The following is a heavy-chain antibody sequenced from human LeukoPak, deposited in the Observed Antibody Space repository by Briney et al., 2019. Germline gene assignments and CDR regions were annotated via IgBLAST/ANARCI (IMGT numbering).Heavy chain of an antibody. J-gene: IGHJ4*02. CDR2: IYSGGST. V-gene: IGHV3-53*04. CDR3: ARGTAAAGHY. CDR1: GFTFSSYW. Sequence: GGSLRLSCAASGFTFSSYWMSWVRQAPGKGLEWVSVIYSGGSTYYADSVKGRFTISRHNSKNTLYLQMNSLRAEDTAVYYCARGTAAAGHYWGQGTLVTVSS. D-gene: IGHD6-13*01.